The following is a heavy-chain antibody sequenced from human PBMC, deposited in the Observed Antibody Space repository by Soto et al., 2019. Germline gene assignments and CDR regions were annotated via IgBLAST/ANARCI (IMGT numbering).Heavy chain of an antibody. CDR3: ARDITSVAFDY. D-gene: IGHD3-10*01. CDR1: SDSISRNY. V-gene: IGHV4-4*07. Sequence: SETLSLTCTVSSDSISRNYWSWIRQPAGQGLEWIGRIYTSGSTTYNPSLKSRVTMSIDTSKNQFSLNLSSVTAADTAIYYCARDITSVAFDYWGQGALVTVSS. CDR2: IYTSGST. J-gene: IGHJ4*02.